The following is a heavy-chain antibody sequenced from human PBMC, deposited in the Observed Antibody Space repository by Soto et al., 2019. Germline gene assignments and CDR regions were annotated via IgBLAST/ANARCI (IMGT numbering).Heavy chain of an antibody. CDR2: IYYSGST. CDR1: GGSISSGGYY. V-gene: IGHV4-31*03. CDR3: ARGVTMVRGVIHTPYFDY. D-gene: IGHD3-10*01. J-gene: IGHJ4*02. Sequence: QVQLQESGPGLVKPSQTLSLTCTVSGGSISSGGYYWSWIRQHPGKGLEWIGYIYYSGSTYYNPSLNSRVTISVDTSKNHFSRKLSSVTAADTAVYYCARGVTMVRGVIHTPYFDYWGQGTLVTVSS.